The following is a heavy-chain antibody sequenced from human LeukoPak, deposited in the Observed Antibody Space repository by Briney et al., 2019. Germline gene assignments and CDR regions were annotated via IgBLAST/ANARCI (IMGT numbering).Heavy chain of an antibody. CDR2: INHSGST. J-gene: IGHJ4*02. CDR3: ARAPQWLVLFDY. CDR1: GGSFSGYY. D-gene: IGHD6-19*01. V-gene: IGHV4-34*01. Sequence: PSETLSLTCAVYGGSFSGYYWGWIRQPPGKGLEWIGEINHSGSTNYNPSLKSRVTMSVDTSKNQFSLKLSSVNAADTAVYYCARAPQWLVLFDYWGQGTLVTVSS.